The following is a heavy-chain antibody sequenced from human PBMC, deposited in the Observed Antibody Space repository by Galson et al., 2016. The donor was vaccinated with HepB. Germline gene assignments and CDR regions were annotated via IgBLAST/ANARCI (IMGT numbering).Heavy chain of an antibody. Sequence: SLRLSCAASGFTFSSYWMHWVRQAPGKGLVWVSRINTDGSRTSYADFVKGRFTSSRDSAKNTLDLQMNSLRDEDTAVYYCARGGSRPIDYWGQGTLVTVSS. CDR3: ARGGSRPIDY. V-gene: IGHV3-74*01. CDR1: GFTFSSYW. CDR2: INTDGSRT. D-gene: IGHD1-26*01. J-gene: IGHJ4*02.